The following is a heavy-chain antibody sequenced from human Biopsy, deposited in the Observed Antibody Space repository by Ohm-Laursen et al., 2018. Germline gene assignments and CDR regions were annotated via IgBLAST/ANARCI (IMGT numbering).Heavy chain of an antibody. Sequence: SDTLSLTCAVFGKTFSDYQWSWIRQPPAKGLEWIGQINQAGTTNYNPSLKSRVSISADASKYEFFLRLTSVAAADTAVYLCGNEVHGRDYWGLGAQVTVSS. V-gene: IGHV4-34*08. CDR1: GKTFSDYQ. CDR2: INQAGTT. CDR3: GNEVHGRDY. J-gene: IGHJ4*02. D-gene: IGHD2-15*01.